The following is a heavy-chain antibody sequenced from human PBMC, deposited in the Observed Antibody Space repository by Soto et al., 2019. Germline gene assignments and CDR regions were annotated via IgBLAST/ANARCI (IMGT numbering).Heavy chain of an antibody. J-gene: IGHJ3*01. CDR2: ISYDGRDE. V-gene: IGHV3-30*18. CDR3: AKHADYENDAVEV. D-gene: IGHD4-17*01. CDR1: GFTFRSYG. Sequence: QVRLVESGGGVVQPGRSLRLSCAASGFTFRSYGMHWVRQAPGKGLEWVALISYDGRDEYYGDSMQGRFSISRDNSKDTLYLQINSLRVEGTAVYYCAKHADYENDAVEVWGQGTMVTVSS.